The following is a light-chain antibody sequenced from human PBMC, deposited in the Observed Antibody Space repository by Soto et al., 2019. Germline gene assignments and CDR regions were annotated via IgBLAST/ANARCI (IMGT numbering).Light chain of an antibody. CDR2: EVS. Sequence: SVLTQPASVSGSPGQSITISCTGTSSDVGGYNYVSWYQQHPGKAPKLMIYEVSNRPLGVSNRFSGSKSGNTASLTISGLPDATAANHYCTSYTSSRTPDVFVTGNKVTVL. CDR1: SSDVGGYNY. CDR3: TSYTSSRTPDV. V-gene: IGLV2-14*01. J-gene: IGLJ1*01.